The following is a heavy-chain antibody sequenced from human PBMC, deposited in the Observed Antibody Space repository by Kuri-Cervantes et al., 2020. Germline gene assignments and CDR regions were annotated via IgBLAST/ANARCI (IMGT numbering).Heavy chain of an antibody. CDR3: AREGGYYYDSSGYYVTGWFDP. D-gene: IGHD3-22*01. Sequence: LRLSCTVSGGSISSGGYYWSWIRQHPGKGLEWIGYIYYSGSTYYNPSLKSRVTISVDTSKNQFSLKLSSVTAADTAVYYCAREGGYYYDSSGYYVTGWFDPWGQGTLVTVSS. V-gene: IGHV4-31*03. CDR2: IYYSGST. CDR1: GGSISSGGYY. J-gene: IGHJ5*02.